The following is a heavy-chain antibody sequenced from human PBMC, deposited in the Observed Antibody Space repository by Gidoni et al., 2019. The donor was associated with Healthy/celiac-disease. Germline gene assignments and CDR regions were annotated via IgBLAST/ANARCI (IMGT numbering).Heavy chain of an antibody. CDR1: GGSVRSGSYY. J-gene: IGHJ4*02. CDR3: AGESSGGNSYDY. CDR2: IYYSGST. Sequence: QVQLQESGPGLVQPSATLSLTCTVSGGSVRSGSYYWSWIRQPPGKGLEWIGYIYYSGSTNYNPSLKSRVTISVDTSKNQFSLKLSSVTAADTAVYYCAGESSGGNSYDYWGQGTLVTVSS. V-gene: IGHV4-61*01. D-gene: IGHD3-10*01.